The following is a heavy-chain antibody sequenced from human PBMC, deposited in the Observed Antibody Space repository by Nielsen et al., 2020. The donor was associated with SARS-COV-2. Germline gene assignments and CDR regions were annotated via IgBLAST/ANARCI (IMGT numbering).Heavy chain of an antibody. CDR2: INPNSGGT. CDR3: ARDLNHDILTGPDFDY. Sequence: ASVKVSCKASGYTFTGYYMHWVRQAPGQGLEWMGWINPNSGGTNYAQKFQGWVTMTRDTSISTAYMELRSLRSDDTAVYYCARDLNHDILTGPDFDYWGQGTLVTVSS. D-gene: IGHD3-9*01. V-gene: IGHV1-2*04. CDR1: GYTFTGYY. J-gene: IGHJ4*02.